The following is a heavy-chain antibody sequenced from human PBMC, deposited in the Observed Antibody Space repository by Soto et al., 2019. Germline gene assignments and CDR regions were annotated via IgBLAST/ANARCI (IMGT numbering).Heavy chain of an antibody. Sequence: GSVRLSRAASGSTFSSYSMNWVHQAPGKGLEWVSSISSSSSYIYYADSVKGRFTISRDNAKNSLYLQMNSLRAGDTAVYYCARASYYYDSSGYPYFDYWGQGTLVTVSS. J-gene: IGHJ4*02. CDR1: GSTFSSYS. V-gene: IGHV3-21*01. CDR2: ISSSSSYI. CDR3: ARASYYYDSSGYPYFDY. D-gene: IGHD3-22*01.